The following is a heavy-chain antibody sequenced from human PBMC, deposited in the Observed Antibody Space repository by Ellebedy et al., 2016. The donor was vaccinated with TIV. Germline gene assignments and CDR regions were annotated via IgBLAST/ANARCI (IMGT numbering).Heavy chain of an antibody. Sequence: SVKVSCXASGGTFSSYAISWVRQAPGQGLEWMGGIIPIFGTANYAQKFQGRVTITADESTSTAYMELSSLRSEDTAVYYCASTPAVPGDYYYGMDVWGQGTTVTVSS. V-gene: IGHV1-69*13. J-gene: IGHJ6*02. CDR3: ASTPAVPGDYYYGMDV. D-gene: IGHD1-1*01. CDR1: GGTFSSYA. CDR2: IIPIFGTA.